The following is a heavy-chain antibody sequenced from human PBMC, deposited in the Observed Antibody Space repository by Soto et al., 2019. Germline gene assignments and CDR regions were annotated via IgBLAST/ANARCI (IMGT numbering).Heavy chain of an antibody. CDR1: GYSFTNYW. CDR3: AKVPATATYFDY. D-gene: IGHD2-2*01. J-gene: IGHJ4*02. Sequence: PGESLKISCKGSGYSFTNYWISWVRQMPGKGLEWMGRIDPSDSYTNYSPSFQGHVTISADKSISTAYLQMNSLRAEDTAVYYCAKVPATATYFDYWGQGTLVTVSS. CDR2: IDPSDSYT. V-gene: IGHV5-10-1*01.